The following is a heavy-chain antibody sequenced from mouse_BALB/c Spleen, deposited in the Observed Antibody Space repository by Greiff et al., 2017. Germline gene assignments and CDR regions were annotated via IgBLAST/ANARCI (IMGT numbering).Heavy chain of an antibody. J-gene: IGHJ4*01. CDR2: IDPANGNT. CDR1: GFNIKDTY. D-gene: IGHD2-2*01. V-gene: IGHV14-3*02. Sequence: EVQRVESGAELVKPGASVKLSCTASGFNIKDTYMHWVKQRPEQGLEWIGRIDPANGNTKYDPKFQGKATITADTSSNTAYLQLSSLTSEDTAVYYCARDPYGYDGYAMDYWGQGTSVTVSS. CDR3: ARDPYGYDGYAMDY.